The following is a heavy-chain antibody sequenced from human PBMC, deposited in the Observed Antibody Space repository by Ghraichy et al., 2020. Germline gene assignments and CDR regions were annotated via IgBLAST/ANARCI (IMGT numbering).Heavy chain of an antibody. CDR2: ISGRGDDT. J-gene: IGHJ4*02. V-gene: IGHV3-64D*06. Sequence: GESLNISCSASGFTFSSFAMHWVRQAPGKGLEYVSAISGRGDDTFYADSVRGRFTISRDNSKNTLYLQMGSLRTEDTALYYCVKHPQTGYYFHFWGQGTLVTVSS. CDR1: GFTFSSFA. D-gene: IGHD1-1*01. CDR3: VKHPQTGYYFHF.